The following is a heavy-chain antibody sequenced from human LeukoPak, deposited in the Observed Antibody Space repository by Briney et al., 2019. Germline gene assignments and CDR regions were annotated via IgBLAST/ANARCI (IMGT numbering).Heavy chain of an antibody. CDR3: ARDGGGSYHDY. D-gene: IGHD1-26*01. J-gene: IGHJ4*02. V-gene: IGHV3-74*01. Sequence: GGSLRLSCAASGFTFSNYWMQWVRQAPGKGLVWVSRINDDGSTTSYADSVKGRFTISRDNAKNSLYLQMYSLRAEDTALYYCARDGGGSYHDYWGQGTLVTVSS. CDR1: GFTFSNYW. CDR2: INDDGSTT.